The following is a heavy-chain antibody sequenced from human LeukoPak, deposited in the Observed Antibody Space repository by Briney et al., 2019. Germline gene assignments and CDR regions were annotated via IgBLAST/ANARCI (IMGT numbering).Heavy chain of an antibody. D-gene: IGHD3-22*01. V-gene: IGHV1-18*01. J-gene: IGHJ4*02. CDR2: ISAYNGNT. Sequence: ASVKVSCKASGYTFTSYGISWVRQAPGQGLEWMGRISAYNGNTNYAQKLQGRVTMTTDTSTSTAYMELRSLRSDDTAVYYCARDTGPINYYDSSGYYPESFDYWGQGTLVTVSS. CDR1: GYTFTSYG. CDR3: ARDTGPINYYDSSGYYPESFDY.